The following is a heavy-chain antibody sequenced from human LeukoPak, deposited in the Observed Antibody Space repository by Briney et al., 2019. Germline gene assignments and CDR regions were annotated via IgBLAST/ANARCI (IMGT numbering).Heavy chain of an antibody. CDR2: ISCNGSST. Sequence: GGSLRLSCAASGFTFSSYAMSWVRQAPGKGLEWVSAISCNGSSTYYADSVKGRFTISRDNSKNTLYLQMNSLRAEDTAVYYCAIQLQEAVAVAGSDYWGQGTLVTVSS. CDR3: AIQLQEAVAVAGSDY. J-gene: IGHJ4*02. D-gene: IGHD6-19*01. V-gene: IGHV3-23*01. CDR1: GFTFSSYA.